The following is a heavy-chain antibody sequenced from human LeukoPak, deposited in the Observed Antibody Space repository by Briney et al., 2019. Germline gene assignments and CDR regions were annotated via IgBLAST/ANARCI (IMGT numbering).Heavy chain of an antibody. CDR2: IFYSGST. V-gene: IGHV4-59*01. D-gene: IGHD4-17*01. CDR3: ARGGTVRTFDY. CDR1: GGSISSFY. Sequence: SETLSLTCTVSGGSISSFYWSWIRQPPGKGLEWIGYIFYSGSTNYNPSLKSRVTISVDTSKKQFSLKLTSVTAADTAVYYCARGGTVRTFDYWGQGTLVTVSS. J-gene: IGHJ4*02.